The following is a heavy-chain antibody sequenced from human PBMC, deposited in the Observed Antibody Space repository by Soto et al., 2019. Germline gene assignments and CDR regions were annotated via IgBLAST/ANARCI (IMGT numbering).Heavy chain of an antibody. D-gene: IGHD2-2*02. J-gene: IGHJ6*02. Sequence: GGSLRLSCAASGFTFSSYGMHWVRQAPGKGLEWVAVISYDGSNKYYADSVKGRFTISRDNSKNTLYLQMNSLRAEDTAVYYCAKDQPIYCSSTSCYMTAAMDGWGQGTTVTVSS. CDR3: AKDQPIYCSSTSCYMTAAMDG. V-gene: IGHV3-30*18. CDR1: GFTFSSYG. CDR2: ISYDGSNK.